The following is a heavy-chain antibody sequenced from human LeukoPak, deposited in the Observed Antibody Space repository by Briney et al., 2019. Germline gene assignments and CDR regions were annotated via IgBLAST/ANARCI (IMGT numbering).Heavy chain of an antibody. CDR3: ARGYYYDSSGYYYGPRIDP. Sequence: ASVKVSCKASGYTFTSYYMHWVRQAPGQGLEWMGITNPSGGSASYAQKFQGRVTMTRDTSTSTVYMELSSLRSEDTAVYYCARGYYYDSSGYYYGPRIDPWGQGTLVTVSS. D-gene: IGHD3-22*01. CDR2: TNPSGGSA. CDR1: GYTFTSYY. V-gene: IGHV1-46*01. J-gene: IGHJ5*02.